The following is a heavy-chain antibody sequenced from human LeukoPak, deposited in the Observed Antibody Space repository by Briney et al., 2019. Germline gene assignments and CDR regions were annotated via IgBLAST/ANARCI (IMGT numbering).Heavy chain of an antibody. V-gene: IGHV1-18*01. Sequence: GASVKVSCKASGYTFTSYGISWVRQAPGQGLEWVGWISAYNGNTNYAQKLQGRVTMTTDTSTSTAYMELRSLRSDDTAVYYCARAPQANYYDSSGFPYYFDYWGQGTLVTVSS. CDR1: GYTFTSYG. CDR2: ISAYNGNT. J-gene: IGHJ4*02. CDR3: ARAPQANYYDSSGFPYYFDY. D-gene: IGHD3-22*01.